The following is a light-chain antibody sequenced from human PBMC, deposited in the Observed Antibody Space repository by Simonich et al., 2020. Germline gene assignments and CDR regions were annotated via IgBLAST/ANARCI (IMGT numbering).Light chain of an antibody. CDR3: QQSYSTPYT. Sequence: DIQMTQSPSSLSASVGDRVTITCLASQSISSYLNWYQQKPGKSPNLLIYAASSLQSGVPSRFSSSGSGTDFTLTISSLQPEDFATYYCQQSYSTPYTFGQGTKLEIK. CDR1: QSISSY. V-gene: IGKV1-39*01. J-gene: IGKJ2*01. CDR2: AAS.